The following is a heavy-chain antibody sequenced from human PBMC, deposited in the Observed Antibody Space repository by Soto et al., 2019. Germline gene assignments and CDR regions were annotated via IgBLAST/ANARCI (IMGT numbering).Heavy chain of an antibody. Sequence: QVQLVQSGADLKKPGASVKVSCKSSGYTFINYYVHWVRQAPGQGLEWMGRINPHSGDTNYAQKFRGRVTMTRDTSISTVFVDLSRLTSDDTALYFCARQGEPSRSPRDSYGMDVWGQGTSVTVSS. CDR1: GYTFINYY. D-gene: IGHD3-16*01. CDR2: INPHSGDT. V-gene: IGHV1-2*06. J-gene: IGHJ6*02. CDR3: ARQGEPSRSPRDSYGMDV.